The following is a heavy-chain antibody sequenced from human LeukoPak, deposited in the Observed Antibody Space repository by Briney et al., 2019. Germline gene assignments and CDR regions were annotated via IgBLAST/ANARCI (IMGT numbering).Heavy chain of an antibody. CDR1: GFTLSNYA. CDR2: ITGSGHTT. D-gene: IGHD4-17*01. Sequence: GGCLRLSCADSGFTLSNYAMSWVRQAPGKGLEWVSGITGSGHTTYYADAVRGRFTFFRDNSKNMLFLQMNSLRAEDTGVYYCAEARTLTTLLGSWGQGTLVTVSS. CDR3: AEARTLTTLLGS. V-gene: IGHV3-23*01. J-gene: IGHJ5*02.